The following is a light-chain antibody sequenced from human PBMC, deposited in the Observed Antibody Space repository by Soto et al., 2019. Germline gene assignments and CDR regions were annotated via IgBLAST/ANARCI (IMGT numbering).Light chain of an antibody. J-gene: IGLJ1*01. Sequence: QSVLTQPASVSGSPGQSITISCTGTSSDVGGYNYVSWYQHHPGKAPKLMISEVRDRPSGVSNRFSGSKSGHTASLTISGLQAEDEADYYCSSYTSTSTYVFGTGTKVTVL. V-gene: IGLV2-14*01. CDR2: EVR. CDR3: SSYTSTSTYV. CDR1: SSDVGGYNY.